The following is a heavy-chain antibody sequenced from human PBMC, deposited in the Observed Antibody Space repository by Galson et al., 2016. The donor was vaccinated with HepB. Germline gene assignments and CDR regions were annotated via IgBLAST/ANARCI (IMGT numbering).Heavy chain of an antibody. CDR1: GLSLNTRGAA. CDR3: GHQEGVRDFDY. Sequence: PALVKPTQTLTLTCTLSGLSLNTRGAAVGWIRQPPGKSLEWLALIYWDDDKRYTPSLESRLTIFKDISKNQVVLTLTDMDPVDTATYYCGHQEGVRDFDYWGQGTLVTVSS. CDR2: IYWDDDK. J-gene: IGHJ4*02. V-gene: IGHV2-5*02. D-gene: IGHD2-8*01.